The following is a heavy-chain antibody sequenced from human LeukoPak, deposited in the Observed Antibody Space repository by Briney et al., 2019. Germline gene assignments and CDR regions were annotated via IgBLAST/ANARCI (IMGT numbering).Heavy chain of an antibody. V-gene: IGHV3-30*03. CDR1: GFTFSSYG. D-gene: IGHD6-19*01. J-gene: IGHJ5*02. CDR2: ISYDGSNK. CDR3: ARGSGSGWPLDR. Sequence: GGSLRHSCAASGFTFSSYGMHWVRQAPGKGLEWVAVISYDGSNKYYADSVKGRFTISRDNSKNTLYLQMNSLRAEDTAVYYCARGSGSGWPLDRWGQGTLVTVSS.